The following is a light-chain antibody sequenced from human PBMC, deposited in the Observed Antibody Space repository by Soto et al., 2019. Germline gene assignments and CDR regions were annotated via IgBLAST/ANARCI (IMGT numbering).Light chain of an antibody. CDR2: EVT. J-gene: IGLJ1*01. CDR3: SSYTSSITYV. V-gene: IGLV2-14*01. CDR1: SSDVGGYNY. Sequence: QSALTQPASVSGSPGQSITISCTGTSSDVGGYNYVSWYQQHPGKAPKLTIYEVTNRPSGVSNRFSGSKSGNTASLTISGLQADDEADYYCSSYTSSITYVFGTGTKVTVL.